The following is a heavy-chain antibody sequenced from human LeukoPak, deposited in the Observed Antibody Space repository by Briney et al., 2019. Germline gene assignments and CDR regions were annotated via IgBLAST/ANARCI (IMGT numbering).Heavy chain of an antibody. Sequence: PGGSLRLSCATSGFTFSSYWMHWVRQIPGKGLVWVSRINSDGSSTSCADSVKGRFTISRDNAKNSLYLQMNSLRAEDTAVYYCVTGFDYWGQGTLVTVSS. CDR2: INSDGSST. CDR1: GFTFSSYW. J-gene: IGHJ4*02. CDR3: VTGFDY. V-gene: IGHV3-74*01. D-gene: IGHD3-10*01.